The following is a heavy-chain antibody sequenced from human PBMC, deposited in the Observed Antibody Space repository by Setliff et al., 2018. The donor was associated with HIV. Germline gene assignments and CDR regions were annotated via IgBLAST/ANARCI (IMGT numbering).Heavy chain of an antibody. D-gene: IGHD5-18*01. Sequence: SETLSLTCTVSGGSVIISHYYWAWIRQPPGKGLEWIGGISYSGSTYYNPSLKSRSTISVDTSKNQFSLKLTSVTAADTAVYYCARDTEMVKEGTDYWGQGTLVIVSS. CDR1: GGSVIISHYY. J-gene: IGHJ4*02. CDR3: ARDTEMVKEGTDY. CDR2: ISYSGST. V-gene: IGHV4-39*01.